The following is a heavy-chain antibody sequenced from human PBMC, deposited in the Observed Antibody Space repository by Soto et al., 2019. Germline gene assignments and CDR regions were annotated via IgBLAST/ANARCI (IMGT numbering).Heavy chain of an antibody. CDR1: GYTFTGYY. Sequence: ASVKVSCKASGYTFTGYYMHWVRQAPGQGLEWMGWINPNSGGTNYAQKFQGRVTMTRDTSISTAYMELSRLRSDDTAVYYCARSRGYSYGRIFDYWGQGTLVTVSS. CDR3: ARSRGYSYGRIFDY. CDR2: INPNSGGT. J-gene: IGHJ4*02. V-gene: IGHV1-2*02. D-gene: IGHD5-18*01.